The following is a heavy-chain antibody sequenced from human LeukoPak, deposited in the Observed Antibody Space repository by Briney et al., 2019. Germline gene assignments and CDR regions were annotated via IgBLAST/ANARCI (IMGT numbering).Heavy chain of an antibody. Sequence: PSETLSLTCTVSGDSISSSSYSWGWIRQPPGKGLEWIGTIHYSGSTYYNPSLKSRVTISVDTSKNQFSLKLGSVTAADTAVYYCARSVRYSSSRYYFDYWGQGTLVTVSS. CDR3: ARSVRYSSSRYYFDY. J-gene: IGHJ4*02. D-gene: IGHD6-13*01. V-gene: IGHV4-39*01. CDR1: GDSISSSSYS. CDR2: IHYSGST.